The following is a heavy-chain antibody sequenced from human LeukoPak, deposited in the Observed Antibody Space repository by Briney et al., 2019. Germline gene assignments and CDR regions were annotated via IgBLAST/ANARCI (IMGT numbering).Heavy chain of an antibody. CDR1: GGSISSYY. V-gene: IGHV4-4*09. D-gene: IGHD5-12*01. CDR3: ARLRGYGYYYYYMDL. CDR2: IYTSGST. Sequence: SETLSLTCTVSGGSISSYYWSWIRQPPGKGLEWIGYIYTSGSTNYNPSLKSRVTISVDTSKNQFSLKLSSVTAADTAVYYCARLRGYGYYYYYMDLWGKGTTVTVSS. J-gene: IGHJ6*03.